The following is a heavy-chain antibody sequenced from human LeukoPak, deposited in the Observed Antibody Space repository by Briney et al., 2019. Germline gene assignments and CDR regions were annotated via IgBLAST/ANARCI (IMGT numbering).Heavy chain of an antibody. CDR3: ARIVVVTGYFQH. CDR2: IYYSGGT. Sequence: SETLSLTCTVSGGSISSGDYYWSWIRQPPGKGLEWIGYIYYSGGTYYNPSLKSRVTISVDTSKNQFSLKLSSVTAADTAVYYCARIVVVTGYFQHWGQGTLVTVSS. CDR1: GGSISSGDYY. D-gene: IGHD2-21*01. J-gene: IGHJ1*01. V-gene: IGHV4-30-4*01.